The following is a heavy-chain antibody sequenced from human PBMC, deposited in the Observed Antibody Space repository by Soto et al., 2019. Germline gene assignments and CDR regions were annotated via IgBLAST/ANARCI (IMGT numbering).Heavy chain of an antibody. J-gene: IGHJ6*02. CDR3: ARDSTSYCTNGVCGNYYGMDV. CDR1: GFTFSSYG. D-gene: IGHD2-8*01. V-gene: IGHV3-33*01. Sequence: GGSLRLSCAASGFTFSSYGMHWVRQAPGKGLEWVAVIWYDGSNKYYADSVKGRFTISRDNSKNTLYLQMNSLRAEDTAVYYCARDSTSYCTNGVCGNYYGMDVWGQGTTVTVSS. CDR2: IWYDGSNK.